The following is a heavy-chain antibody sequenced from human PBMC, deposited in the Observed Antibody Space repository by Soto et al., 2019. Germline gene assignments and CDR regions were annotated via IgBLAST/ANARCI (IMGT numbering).Heavy chain of an antibody. CDR2: ISYDGSNK. Sequence: GGSLRLSCAASGFTFSSYVMHWVRQAPGKGLEWVAVISYDGSNKYYADSVKGRFTISRDNSKNTLYLQMNSLRAEDTAVYYCAKDQVTMVRGVIIPYYYYGMDVWGQGTTITVSS. CDR3: AKDQVTMVRGVIIPYYYYGMDV. V-gene: IGHV3-30*18. CDR1: GFTFSSYV. J-gene: IGHJ6*02. D-gene: IGHD3-10*01.